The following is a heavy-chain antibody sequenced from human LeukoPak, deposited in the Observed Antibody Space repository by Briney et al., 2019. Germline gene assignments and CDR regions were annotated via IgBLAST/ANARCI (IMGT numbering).Heavy chain of an antibody. CDR1: GGSISSYY. CDR2: IYNSAST. CDR3: AKSAFRFDP. J-gene: IGHJ5*02. V-gene: IGHV4-59*01. D-gene: IGHD2-15*01. Sequence: SETLSLTCTVSGGSISSYYWSWIRQPPGKGLEWIGYIYNSASTNYNPSLKSRVTISVDTSKNQFSLKLSSVTAADTAVYYCAKSAFRFDPWGQGTLVIVSS.